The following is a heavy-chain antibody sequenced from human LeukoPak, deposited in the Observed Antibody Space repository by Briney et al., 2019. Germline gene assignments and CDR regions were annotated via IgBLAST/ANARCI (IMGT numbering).Heavy chain of an antibody. CDR2: IYYSGST. CDR1: GGSISSYY. V-gene: IGHV4-59*12. Sequence: SETLSLTCTVSGGSISSYYWSWIRQPPGKGLEWIGYIYYSGSTNYNPSLKSRVTISVDTSKNQFSLKLSSVTAADTAVYYCARASDSSGWFVVRDAFDIWGQGTMVTVSS. D-gene: IGHD6-19*01. J-gene: IGHJ3*02. CDR3: ARASDSSGWFVVRDAFDI.